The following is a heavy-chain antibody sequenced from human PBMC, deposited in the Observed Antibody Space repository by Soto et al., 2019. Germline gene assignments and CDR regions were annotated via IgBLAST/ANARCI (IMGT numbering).Heavy chain of an antibody. Sequence: GGSLRLSCAASGFTFSSYEMNWVRKAPGKGLEWVSYISSSGSTIYYADSVKGRITISRDNAKNSLYLQMNSLRAEDTAVYYCARDPLTTGYGMDVWGQGPTVTVSS. D-gene: IGHD4-4*01. CDR2: ISSSGSTI. CDR3: ARDPLTTGYGMDV. CDR1: GFTFSSYE. V-gene: IGHV3-48*03. J-gene: IGHJ6*02.